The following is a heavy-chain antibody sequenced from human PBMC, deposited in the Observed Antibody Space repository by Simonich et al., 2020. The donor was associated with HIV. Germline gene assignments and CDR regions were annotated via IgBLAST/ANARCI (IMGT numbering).Heavy chain of an antibody. Sequence: QVQLQQWGAGLVKPSDTLSLTCAVYGWSFRGYYWIWIRQPPGKGMELVGEIKHSGIANYKPSLKSRFTISGDTSKKKFSLKLSSVTAADTAIYYCARNGPEYYRGYYYMDVWGKGTTVTVSS. CDR3: ARNGPEYYRGYYYMDV. CDR2: IKHSGIA. D-gene: IGHD3-10*01. J-gene: IGHJ6*03. CDR1: GWSFRGYY. V-gene: IGHV4-34*01.